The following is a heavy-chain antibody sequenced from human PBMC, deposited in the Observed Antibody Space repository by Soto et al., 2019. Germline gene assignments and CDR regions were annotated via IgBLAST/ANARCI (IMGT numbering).Heavy chain of an antibody. CDR2: IYYSGST. V-gene: IGHV4-31*03. Sequence: SETLSLTCTASGGSISSGGYYWSWIRQHPGKGLEWIGYIYYSGSTYYNPSLKSRVTISVDTSKNQFSLKLSSVTAADTAVYYCARAVSLPIDYYDSSGYYPWFDPWGQGTLVTVSS. CDR3: ARAVSLPIDYYDSSGYYPWFDP. J-gene: IGHJ5*02. D-gene: IGHD3-22*01. CDR1: GGSISSGGYY.